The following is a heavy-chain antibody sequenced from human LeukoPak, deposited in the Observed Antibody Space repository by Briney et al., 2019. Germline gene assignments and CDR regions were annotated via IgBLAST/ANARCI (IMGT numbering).Heavy chain of an antibody. CDR3: ARDSSWHVPVPENPVAFDY. CDR2: IRYDGRNK. D-gene: IGHD6-13*01. J-gene: IGHJ4*02. V-gene: IGHV3-30*02. Sequence: GGSLRLSCAASGFTFSSYGMHWVRQAPGKGLEWVAFIRYDGRNKYYADSVKGRFTISRDNSKNTLYVQMNSLRAEDTAIYYCARDSSWHVPVPENPVAFDYWGQGTLVTVSS. CDR1: GFTFSSYG.